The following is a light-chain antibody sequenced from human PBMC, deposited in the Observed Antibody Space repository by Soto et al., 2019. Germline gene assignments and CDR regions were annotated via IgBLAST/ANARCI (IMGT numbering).Light chain of an antibody. J-gene: IGKJ5*01. Sequence: EIVLTQSPGTLSLSPGERASLSCRASQSVSRKLAWYQQTRDQAPRLLIYGASTRATGVPARFSGSGSGTDFTLTISSLEPEDFAVYYCQQRSNWPPITFGQGTRLEIK. CDR1: QSVSRK. CDR2: GAS. CDR3: QQRSNWPPIT. V-gene: IGKV3-11*01.